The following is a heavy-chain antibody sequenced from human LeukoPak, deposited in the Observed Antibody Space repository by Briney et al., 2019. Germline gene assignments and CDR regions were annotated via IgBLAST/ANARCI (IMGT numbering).Heavy chain of an antibody. CDR3: AKSFRGYTGGYFDY. J-gene: IGHJ4*02. CDR1: DFSFGGYA. CDR2: ISGSGSTT. V-gene: IGHV3-23*01. Sequence: GGSLRLSCAASDFSFGGYAMSWVRQAPGKGLEWVSAISGSGSTTYYADSVKGRFSISRDNSGNTLYLQMNSLTAEDTAVYYCAKSFRGYTGGYFDYWGQGTLVTVSS. D-gene: IGHD6-13*01.